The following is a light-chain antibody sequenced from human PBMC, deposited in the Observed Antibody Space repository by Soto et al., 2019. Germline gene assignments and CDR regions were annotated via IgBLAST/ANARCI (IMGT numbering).Light chain of an antibody. J-gene: IGLJ1*01. CDR2: GKN. Sequence: QSVLTQPPSVSEAPGQRVTISCTGSSSNIGARYDVQWYQQVPGTAPKLLIYGKNNRPSGVPDRFSGSKSGTSASLAITGLQAEDEADYYCQSYDSSLSGVVFGTGTKLTVL. CDR1: SSNIGARYD. CDR3: QSYDSSLSGVV. V-gene: IGLV1-40*01.